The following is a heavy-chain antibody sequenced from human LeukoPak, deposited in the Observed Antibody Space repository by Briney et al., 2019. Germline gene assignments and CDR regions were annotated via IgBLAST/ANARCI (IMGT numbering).Heavy chain of an antibody. V-gene: IGHV3-23*01. CDR1: GFTFSSYA. J-gene: IGHJ3*02. Sequence: GGSLRLSCAASGFTFSSYAMSWVRQAPGKGLEWVSAISGSGGSTYYADSVKGRFTISRDNSKNTLYLQMNSLRAEDTAVYYWAKAFRYYDFWSGYYLLDAFDIWGQGTMVTVSS. CDR3: AKAFRYYDFWSGYYLLDAFDI. CDR2: ISGSGGST. D-gene: IGHD3-3*01.